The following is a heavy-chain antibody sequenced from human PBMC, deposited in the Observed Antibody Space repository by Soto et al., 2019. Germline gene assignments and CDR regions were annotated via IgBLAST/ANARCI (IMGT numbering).Heavy chain of an antibody. CDR3: ARDRSSGGSRNWFDP. CDR2: ISAYNGNT. Sequence: ASVKVSCKASGYTFTSYGISWVRQAPGQGLEWMGWISAYNGNTNYAQKLQGRVTMTTDTSTSTAYMELRSLRSDDTAVYYCARDRSSGGSRNWFDPWGQGTLVTSPQ. V-gene: IGHV1-18*01. D-gene: IGHD2-15*01. J-gene: IGHJ5*02. CDR1: GYTFTSYG.